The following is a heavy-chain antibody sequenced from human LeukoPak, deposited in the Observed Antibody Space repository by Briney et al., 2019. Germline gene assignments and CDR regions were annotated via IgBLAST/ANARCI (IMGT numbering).Heavy chain of an antibody. V-gene: IGHV4-59*12. CDR2: IYYSGST. CDR3: ARESGSYLWRSWLNP. Sequence: PSETLSLTCTVSGGSISSYYWSWIRQPPGKGLEWIGSIYYSGSTYYNPSLKSRVTISVDTSKNQFSLKLSSVTAADTAVYYCARESGSYLWRSWLNPWGQGTLVTVSS. CDR1: GGSISSYY. D-gene: IGHD3-16*01. J-gene: IGHJ5*02.